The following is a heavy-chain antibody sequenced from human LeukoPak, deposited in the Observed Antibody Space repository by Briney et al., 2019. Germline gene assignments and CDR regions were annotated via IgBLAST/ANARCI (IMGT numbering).Heavy chain of an antibody. CDR1: GFTFSSYG. Sequence: PGGSLRLSCAASGFTFSSYGMHWVRQAPGKGLEWVSSISSSSSYIYYADSVKGRFTISRDNAKNSLYLQMNSLRAEDTAVYYCARDLSTYYYDSSARGEFDYWGQGTLVTVSS. D-gene: IGHD3-22*01. CDR3: ARDLSTYYYDSSARGEFDY. V-gene: IGHV3-21*01. J-gene: IGHJ4*02. CDR2: ISSSSSYI.